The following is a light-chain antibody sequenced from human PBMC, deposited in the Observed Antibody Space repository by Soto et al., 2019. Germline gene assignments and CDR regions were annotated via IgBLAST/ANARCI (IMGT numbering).Light chain of an antibody. J-gene: IGLJ2*01. Sequence: QPVLTQPPSVSGAPGQRVTISCTGSSSNIGAGYDVHWYQQLPGTAPKLLIYGNSNRPSGVPDRFSGSKSGTSASLAITGRQAEDEADYYCQSYDSSLSAVVFGGGTKVTVL. CDR1: SSNIGAGYD. V-gene: IGLV1-40*01. CDR3: QSYDSSLSAVV. CDR2: GNS.